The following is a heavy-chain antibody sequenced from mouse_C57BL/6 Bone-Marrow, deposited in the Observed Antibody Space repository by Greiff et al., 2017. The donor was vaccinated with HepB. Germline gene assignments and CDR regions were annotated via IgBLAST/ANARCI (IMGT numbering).Heavy chain of an antibody. CDR3: ARGYYGPYYAMDY. Sequence: VQLQQSGPELVKPGDSVKISCKASGYSFTGYFMNWVMQSHGKSLEWIGRINPYNGDTFYNQKFKGKATLTVDKSSSTAHMELRSLTSEDSAVYYCARGYYGPYYAMDYWGQGTSVTVSS. J-gene: IGHJ4*01. D-gene: IGHD1-1*01. CDR2: INPYNGDT. CDR1: GYSFTGYF. V-gene: IGHV1-20*01.